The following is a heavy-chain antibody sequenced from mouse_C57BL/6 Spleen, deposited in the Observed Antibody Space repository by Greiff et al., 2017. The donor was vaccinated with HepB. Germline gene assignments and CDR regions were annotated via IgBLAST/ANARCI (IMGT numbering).Heavy chain of an antibody. J-gene: IGHJ4*01. V-gene: IGHV14-1*01. CDR1: GFNFKDYY. CDR2: IDPEDGDT. D-gene: IGHD1-1*01. CDR3: TTDCGSSYYYAMDY. Sequence: VQLQQSGAELVRPGASVKLSCTASGFNFKDYYMHWVKQRPEQGLEWIGRIDPEDGDTDYAPNFQGKATMTADKSSNTAYLQLSRLTSEDTAVYYWTTDCGSSYYYAMDYWGQGTSVTVSS.